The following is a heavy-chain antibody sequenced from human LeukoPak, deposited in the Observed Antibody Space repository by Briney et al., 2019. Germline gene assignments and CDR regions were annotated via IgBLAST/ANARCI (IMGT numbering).Heavy chain of an antibody. Sequence: SETLSLTCTVSGGSISSYYWSWLRQPPGKGLEWLGYIYYSGSTNYNPSLKSRVTISVDTSKDQFSLKLSSVTAADTAVYYCARVWEDYDILTGLKYYFDYRGQGTLVTVSS. D-gene: IGHD3-9*01. CDR3: ARVWEDYDILTGLKYYFDY. CDR1: GGSISSYY. V-gene: IGHV4-59*01. J-gene: IGHJ4*02. CDR2: IYYSGST.